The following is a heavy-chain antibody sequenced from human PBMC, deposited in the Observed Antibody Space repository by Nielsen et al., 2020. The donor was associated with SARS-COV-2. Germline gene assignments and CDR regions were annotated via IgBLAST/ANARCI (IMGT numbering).Heavy chain of an antibody. CDR3: ARRLAYSSSSGDFDS. Sequence: SETLSLTCTVSGGSISSNTHYWDWIRQPPGKGLEWLGSVHYSENTYYNPSLKSRVTISVDTPKNQVSLKLSSVTAADTAVYYCARRLAYSSSSGDFDSWRQGTLVTVSS. V-gene: IGHV4-39*01. CDR1: GGSISSNTHY. D-gene: IGHD6-6*01. J-gene: IGHJ4*02. CDR2: VHYSENT.